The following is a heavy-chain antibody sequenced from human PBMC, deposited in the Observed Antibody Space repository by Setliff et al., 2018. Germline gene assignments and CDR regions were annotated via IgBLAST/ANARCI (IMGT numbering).Heavy chain of an antibody. J-gene: IGHJ4*02. CDR3: TGRTYGRQLGDY. CDR2: VKRNSDGATT. Sequence: GGSLRLSCAASGLTFSDAWMNWVRQTSGKGLEWVGRVKRNSDGATTDYAAPVKGRFTISRDDSKDIVYLQMNNLQSADTAVYYCTGRTYGRQLGDYWGQGTLVTVSS. D-gene: IGHD3-10*01. V-gene: IGHV3-15*01. CDR1: GLTFSDAW.